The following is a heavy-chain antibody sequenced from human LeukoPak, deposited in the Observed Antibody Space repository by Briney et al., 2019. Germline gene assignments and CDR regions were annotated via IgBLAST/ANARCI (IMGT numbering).Heavy chain of an antibody. Sequence: GGSLRLSCAASGFTVSSNYMSWVRQAPGKGLEWVSYISSSSSTIYYADSVKGRFTISRDNAKNSLYLQMNSLRAEDTAVYYCASPNYHWGRGTLVTVSS. CDR1: GFTVSSNY. V-gene: IGHV3-48*01. CDR3: ASPNYH. J-gene: IGHJ5*02. D-gene: IGHD5-24*01. CDR2: ISSSSSTI.